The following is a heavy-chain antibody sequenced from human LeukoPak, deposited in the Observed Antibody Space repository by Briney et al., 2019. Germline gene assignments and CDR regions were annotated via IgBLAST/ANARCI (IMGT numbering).Heavy chain of an antibody. J-gene: IGHJ4*02. CDR3: ASLLRYCSSTSCQGAFDY. CDR1: GYSFTSYW. CDR2: IYPGDSDT. D-gene: IGHD2-2*01. V-gene: IGHV5-51*01. Sequence: GESLKISCKGSGYSFTSYWIGWVRQMPGKGLECMGIIYPGDSDTRYSPSFQGQVTISADKSISTAYLQWSSLKASDTAMYYCASLLRYCSSTSCQGAFDYWGQGTLVTVSS.